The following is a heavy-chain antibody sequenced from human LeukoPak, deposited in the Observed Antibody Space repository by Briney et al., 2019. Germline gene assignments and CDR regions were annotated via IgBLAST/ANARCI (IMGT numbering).Heavy chain of an antibody. CDR2: IWYDGSNK. D-gene: IGHD1-7*01. J-gene: IGHJ4*02. CDR1: AFTFSSFG. CDR3: ARGGMGTALDY. Sequence: GRSLRLSCAASAFTFSSFGMHWVRQAPGKGLEWVAVIWYDGSNKYYADSVEGRFTISRDNAKNTIYLQMSSLRAEDTAVYYCARGGMGTALDYWGQGTLVTVSS. V-gene: IGHV3-33*01.